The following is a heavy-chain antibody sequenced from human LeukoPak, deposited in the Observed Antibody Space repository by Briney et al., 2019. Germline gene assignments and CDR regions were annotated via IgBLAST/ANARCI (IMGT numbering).Heavy chain of an antibody. J-gene: IGHJ6*02. CDR2: IYYTGST. CDR3: ARDRVGATPGYYYYGMDV. CDR1: GGSISSYY. Sequence: SETLSLTCTVSGGSISSYYWSWIRQPPGKGLEWIGYIYYTGSTNYNPSLKSRVTISVDTSKNQFSLKLSSVTAADTAVYYCARDRVGATPGYYYYGMDVWGQGTTVTVSS. V-gene: IGHV4-59*01. D-gene: IGHD1-26*01.